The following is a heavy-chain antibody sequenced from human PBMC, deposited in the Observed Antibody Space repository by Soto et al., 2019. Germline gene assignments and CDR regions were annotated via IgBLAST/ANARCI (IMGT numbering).Heavy chain of an antibody. D-gene: IGHD3-3*01. Sequence: PGGSLRLSCAASGFTFSSYGMHWVRQAPGKGLEWVAVIWYDGSNKYYADSVKGRFTISRDNSKNTLYLQMNSLRAEDTAVYYCARDPHITIFGVVRDYYYYYGMDVWGQGTKVTVSS. CDR1: GFTFSSYG. V-gene: IGHV3-33*01. CDR2: IWYDGSNK. CDR3: ARDPHITIFGVVRDYYYYYGMDV. J-gene: IGHJ6*02.